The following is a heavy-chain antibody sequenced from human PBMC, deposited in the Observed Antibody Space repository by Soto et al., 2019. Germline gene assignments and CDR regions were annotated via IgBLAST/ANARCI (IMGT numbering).Heavy chain of an antibody. D-gene: IGHD6-6*01. CDR2: IGTAGDT. CDR1: GFTFSSYD. CDR3: ARFGIAARPDYYYYYGMDV. Sequence: QSGGSLRLSCAASGFTFSSYDMHWVRQATGKGLEWVSAIGTAGDTYYPGSVKGRFTISRENAKNSLYLQMNSLRAEDTAVYYCARFGIAARPDYYYYYGMDVWGQGTTVTVSS. V-gene: IGHV3-13*01. J-gene: IGHJ6*02.